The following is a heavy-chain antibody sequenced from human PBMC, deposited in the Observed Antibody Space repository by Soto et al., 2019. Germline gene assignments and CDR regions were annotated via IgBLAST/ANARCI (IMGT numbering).Heavy chain of an antibody. CDR2: IYFDGITT. CDR3: ARGGAMGVDY. Sequence: XGSLRLSCTASGFTFNTHWMHWVRQAPGKGLVWVSRIYFDGITTNYADSVKGRLTVSRDNAKNTVYLHVNTLRDEDTAVYYCARGGAMGVDYWGQGTLVTVSS. V-gene: IGHV3-74*01. CDR1: GFTFNTHW. J-gene: IGHJ4*02. D-gene: IGHD1-26*01.